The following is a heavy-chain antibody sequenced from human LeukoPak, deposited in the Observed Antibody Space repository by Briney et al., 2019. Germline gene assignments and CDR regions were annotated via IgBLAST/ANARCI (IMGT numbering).Heavy chain of an antibody. D-gene: IGHD1-1*01. CDR2: IYYSGST. Sequence: SETLSLTCTVSCGSIISYYWSWIRQPPGKGREWMGYIYYSGSTSYNPSLKSRVTISVDTSKTHFSLKLTSVTAADTAVYYCARHGRWDSGTYSFDYWGQGTLITVSS. J-gene: IGHJ4*02. CDR1: CGSIISYY. V-gene: IGHV4-59*08. CDR3: ARHGRWDSGTYSFDY.